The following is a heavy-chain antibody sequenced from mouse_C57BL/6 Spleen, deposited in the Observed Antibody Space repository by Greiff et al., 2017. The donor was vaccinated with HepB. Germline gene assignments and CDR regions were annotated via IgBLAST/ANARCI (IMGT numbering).Heavy chain of an antibody. CDR2: IDPETGGT. CDR1: GYTFTDYE. Sequence: VQVVESGAELVRPGASVTLSCKASGYTFTDYEMHWVKQTPVHGLEWIGAIDPETGGTAYNQKFKGKAILTADKSSSTAYMELRSLTSEDSAVYYCTRSGYYGSSYGWYFDVWGTGTTVTVSS. D-gene: IGHD1-1*01. V-gene: IGHV1-15*01. CDR3: TRSGYYGSSYGWYFDV. J-gene: IGHJ1*03.